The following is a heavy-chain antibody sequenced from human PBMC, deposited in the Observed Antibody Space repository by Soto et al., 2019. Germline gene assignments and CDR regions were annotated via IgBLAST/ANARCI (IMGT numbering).Heavy chain of an antibody. V-gene: IGHV1-46*03. CDR2: IKTSGGST. J-gene: IGHJ3*02. D-gene: IGHD2-15*01. CDR3: ARDEWGLGCSGGSCYLVNLDDGAFDI. CDR1: GYTFTSYY. Sequence: ASVKVSCKASGYTFTSYYMHWVRQDPGQGLEWIGIIKTSGGSTSYAQKFQGRVTMTRDTSTSTVYMELSSLRSEDTAVYYCARDEWGLGCSGGSCYLVNLDDGAFDIWGQGTMVTVSS.